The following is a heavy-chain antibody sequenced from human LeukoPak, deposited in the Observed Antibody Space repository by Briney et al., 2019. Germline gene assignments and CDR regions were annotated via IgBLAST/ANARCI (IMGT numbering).Heavy chain of an antibody. CDR1: GYSISSGYY. V-gene: IGHV4-38-2*02. D-gene: IGHD6-13*01. CDR3: ARESRRIAAAGPSYYMDV. J-gene: IGHJ6*03. CDR2: IYYSGST. Sequence: SETLSLTCTVSGYSISSGYYWGWIRQPPGKGLEWIGSIYYSGSTYYNPSLKSRVTISVDTSKNQFSLMLNSVTAADTAVYYCARESRRIAAAGPSYYMDVWGRGTTVTVSS.